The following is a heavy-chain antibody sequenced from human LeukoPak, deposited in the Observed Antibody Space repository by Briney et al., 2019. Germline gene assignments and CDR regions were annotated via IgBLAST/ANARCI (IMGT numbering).Heavy chain of an antibody. D-gene: IGHD3-10*01. CDR1: GFTFSSYA. CDR2: ISGSGGST. Sequence: PGGSLRLSCAASGFTFSSYATSWVRQAPGKGLDWVSAISGSGGSTYYADSVKGRFTISRDNSKDTLYLQMNSLRAEDTAVYYCAKDSQTMVRGVYYFDYWGQGTLVTVSS. V-gene: IGHV3-23*01. CDR3: AKDSQTMVRGVYYFDY. J-gene: IGHJ4*02.